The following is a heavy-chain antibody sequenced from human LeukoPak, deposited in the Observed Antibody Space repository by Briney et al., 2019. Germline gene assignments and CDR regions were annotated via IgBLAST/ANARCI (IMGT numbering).Heavy chain of an antibody. CDR2: ISAYNGNT. V-gene: IGHV1-18*01. CDR1: GYTFTSYG. D-gene: IGHD3-3*01. Sequence: ASVKVSCKASGYTFTSYGISWVRQAPGQGLEWMGWISAYNGNTNYAQKLQGRVTMTTDTSTSTAYMELRSLRSDDTAVYYCARSPPYYDFWSGYQGIYYYYYMDVWGKGTTVTVSS. CDR3: ARSPPYYDFWSGYQGIYYYYYMDV. J-gene: IGHJ6*03.